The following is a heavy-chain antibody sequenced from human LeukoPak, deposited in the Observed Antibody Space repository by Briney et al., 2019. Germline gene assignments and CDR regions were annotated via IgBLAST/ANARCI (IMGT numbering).Heavy chain of an antibody. D-gene: IGHD7-27*01. J-gene: IGHJ3*02. CDR2: IYPDDSDT. CDR3: ARPQDFGLTGMNAFDI. Sequence: HGESLKISCKGSGYNFTTYWIGWVRQRPGKGLEWMGIIYPDDSDTRYSPSFQGQVTISADKSSNTAHLQWSSLKASDTAMYYCARPQDFGLTGMNAFDIWGQGTMVTVSS. V-gene: IGHV5-51*01. CDR1: GYNFTTYW.